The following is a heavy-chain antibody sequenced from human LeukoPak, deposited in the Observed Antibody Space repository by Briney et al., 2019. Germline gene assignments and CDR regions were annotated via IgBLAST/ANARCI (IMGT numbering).Heavy chain of an antibody. CDR1: GGSFSGYY. D-gene: IGHD2-2*01. CDR3: ARTTEDCSSTSCYQYWFDP. CDR2: INHSGST. J-gene: IGHJ5*02. Sequence: SETLSLTCAVYGGSFSGYYWSWIRQPPGKGLEWIGEINHSGSTNYNPSLKSRVTISVDTSKNQFSLKLNSVTAADTAVYYCARTTEDCSSTSCYQYWFDPWGQGTLVTVSS. V-gene: IGHV4-34*01.